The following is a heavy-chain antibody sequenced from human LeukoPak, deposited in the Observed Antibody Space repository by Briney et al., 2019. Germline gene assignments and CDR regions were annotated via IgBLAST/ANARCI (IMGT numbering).Heavy chain of an antibody. Sequence: GGSLRLSCAASGFTFSSYGMHWVRQAPGKGLEWVAVIWYDGSNKYYADSVKGRFTISRDNSKNALYLQMNSLKFEDTAVYYCARSSTGFDYWGQGTLVTVSS. D-gene: IGHD1-14*01. CDR1: GFTFSSYG. J-gene: IGHJ4*02. CDR2: IWYDGSNK. CDR3: ARSSTGFDY. V-gene: IGHV3-33*01.